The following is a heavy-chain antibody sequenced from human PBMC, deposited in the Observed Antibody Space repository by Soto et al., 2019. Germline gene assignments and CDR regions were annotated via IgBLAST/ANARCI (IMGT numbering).Heavy chain of an antibody. J-gene: IGHJ5*02. D-gene: IGHD1-26*01. Sequence: SETLSLTCSVSGGSVSNKTYYWSCIRQPPGKRLEWIGYVYYSGTTNYNPSLKSRVTISVDLSKNEVSLKLSSVTAPDTAVYYCAREPAKYSRSYYFDPWGQGTLVTDST. CDR2: VYYSGTT. CDR1: GGSVSNKTYY. V-gene: IGHV4-61*01. CDR3: AREPAKYSRSYYFDP.